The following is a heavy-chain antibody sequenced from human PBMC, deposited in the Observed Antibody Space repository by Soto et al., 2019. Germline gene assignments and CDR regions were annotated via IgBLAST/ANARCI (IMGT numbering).Heavy chain of an antibody. D-gene: IGHD2-2*02. CDR1: GASISGFY. Sequence: SETLSLTCIGSGASISGFYWSWIRQPPGRGLEWIGYIHESGSTNYNPSLKSRITISVDTSKSQFSLKLTSVTAADTAVYYCAAIPTDYYYYNMDVWGQGTTVTVSS. J-gene: IGHJ6*02. V-gene: IGHV4-59*01. CDR2: IHESGST. CDR3: AAIPTDYYYYNMDV.